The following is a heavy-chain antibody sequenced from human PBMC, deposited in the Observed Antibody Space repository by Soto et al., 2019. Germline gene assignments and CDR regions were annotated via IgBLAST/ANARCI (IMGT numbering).Heavy chain of an antibody. CDR2: LTGSGDST. J-gene: IGHJ4*02. V-gene: IGHV3-23*01. CDR3: AKGTAVTTGDMAY. D-gene: IGHD4-17*01. Sequence: EVQLLESGGGLVQTGGSLRLSCAASGFTFSSFAMTWVRQAPGKGLEWVSSLTGSGDSTYFADSVKGRFTISRDNSKNTLYLQMNSLRADDTALYYCAKGTAVTTGDMAYCGQGTLVTVSS. CDR1: GFTFSSFA.